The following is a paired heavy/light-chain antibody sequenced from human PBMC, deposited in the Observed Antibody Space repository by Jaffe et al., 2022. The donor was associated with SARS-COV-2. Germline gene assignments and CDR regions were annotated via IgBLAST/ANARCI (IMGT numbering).Heavy chain of an antibody. D-gene: IGHD1-26*01. Sequence: EVQLVESGGNLVQLGGSLRLSCAASGFTFSSYWMHWVRQVPGKGPVWVSRIKGDGSITNYADSVKGRFTISRDNAKNTLYLQMNSLRVEDTAVYYCTREWGAGEVPIDSWGQGTLVTVSS. CDR1: GFTFSSYW. CDR2: IKGDGSIT. CDR3: TREWGAGEVPIDS. V-gene: IGHV3-74*01. J-gene: IGHJ4*02.
Light chain of an antibody. Sequence: ETVLTQSPDFQSVTPKGKVTITCRASQGIYSSLHWYQHKPGQSPKLIIKYASQSLSGVPSRFSGSGSGTDFTLTISNLETEDAATYYCHQSRHLPLTFGGGTKVEIK. J-gene: IGKJ4*01. CDR3: HQSRHLPLT. V-gene: IGKV6-21*01. CDR2: YAS. CDR1: QGIYSS.